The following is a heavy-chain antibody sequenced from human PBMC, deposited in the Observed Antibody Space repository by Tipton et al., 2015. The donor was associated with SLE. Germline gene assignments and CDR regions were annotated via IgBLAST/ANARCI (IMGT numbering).Heavy chain of an antibody. Sequence: GSLRLSCAASGFSFSDYYMSWIRQVPGKGLEWVAYISSGAIAKYYADSARDRFTISRDTLYLQMKSLRPEDTAVYYCASRMAAGAFDFWGHGTLVIVSS. D-gene: IGHD2-8*01. CDR2: ISSGAIAK. V-gene: IGHV3-11*04. CDR3: ASRMAAGAFDF. CDR1: GFSFSDYY. J-gene: IGHJ3*01.